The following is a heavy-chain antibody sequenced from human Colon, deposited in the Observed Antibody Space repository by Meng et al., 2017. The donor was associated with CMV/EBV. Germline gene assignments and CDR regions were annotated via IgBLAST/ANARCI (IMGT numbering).Heavy chain of an antibody. J-gene: IGHJ4*02. Sequence: CEASGFSLSDSWMTWVRQAPGRGLEWVANINEDGSEKSYVASVKGRFTISRDNARRSLYLQMNSLRAEDTAMYYCARTMWIQVLDFWGQGALVTVSS. CDR1: GFSLSDSW. CDR3: ARTMWIQVLDF. D-gene: IGHD5-18*01. CDR2: INEDGSEK. V-gene: IGHV3-7*01.